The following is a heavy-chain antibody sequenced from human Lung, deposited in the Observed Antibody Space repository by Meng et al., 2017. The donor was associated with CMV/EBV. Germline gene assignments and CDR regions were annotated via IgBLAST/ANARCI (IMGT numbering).Heavy chain of an antibody. CDR1: GGPFSSYA. Sequence: SVKVSXKASGGPFSSYAISWVRQAPGQGLEWMGGIIPIFGTANYAQKFQGRVTITTDESTSTVYMELSSLRSEDTAVYYCAREGGCSSTSCYYYYGMDVWCQETXVTVSS. J-gene: IGHJ6*02. D-gene: IGHD2-2*01. CDR2: IIPIFGTA. V-gene: IGHV1-69*05. CDR3: AREGGCSSTSCYYYYGMDV.